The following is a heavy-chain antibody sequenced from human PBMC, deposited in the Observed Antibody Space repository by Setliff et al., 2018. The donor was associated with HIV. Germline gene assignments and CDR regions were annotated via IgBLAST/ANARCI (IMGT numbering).Heavy chain of an antibody. Sequence: PSETLSLTCSVSGGSISSYYWSWIRQPPGKGLVWIGYIYYSGSTNYNPSLKSRVTISVDTSKNQFSLKLSSMTAADTAVYYCARQGQWLVSNWFDPWGQGTLVTVSS. CDR1: GGSISSYY. J-gene: IGHJ5*02. D-gene: IGHD6-19*01. CDR2: IYYSGST. V-gene: IGHV4-59*08. CDR3: ARQGQWLVSNWFDP.